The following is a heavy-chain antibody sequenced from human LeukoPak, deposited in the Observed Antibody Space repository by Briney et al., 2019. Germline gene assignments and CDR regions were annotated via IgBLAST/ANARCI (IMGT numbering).Heavy chain of an antibody. CDR2: IYYSGST. CDR3: ARDRGSGWYGLVDY. CDR1: GGSISSSSYY. J-gene: IGHJ4*02. Sequence: SETLSLTCTVSGGSISSSSYYWGWIRQPPGKGLEWIGIIYYSGSTYSNPSLKSRVTISVDTSKNQFSLKLSSVTAADTAVYFCARDRGSGWYGLVDYWGQGTLVTVSS. V-gene: IGHV4-39*02. D-gene: IGHD6-19*01.